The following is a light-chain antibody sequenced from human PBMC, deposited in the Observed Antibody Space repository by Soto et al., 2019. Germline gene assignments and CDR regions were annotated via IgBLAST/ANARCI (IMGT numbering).Light chain of an antibody. CDR3: GTWDSSLSAVV. CDR1: NSNIGNNY. J-gene: IGLJ2*01. Sequence: QSVLTQPPSVSAAPGRKVTISCSGTNSNIGNNYVSWYQHLPGTAPKLLIYDNDNRPSGIPDRFSGSKSGTSATLGITGLQTGDEADYYCGTWDSSLSAVVFGGGTKVTVL. V-gene: IGLV1-51*01. CDR2: DND.